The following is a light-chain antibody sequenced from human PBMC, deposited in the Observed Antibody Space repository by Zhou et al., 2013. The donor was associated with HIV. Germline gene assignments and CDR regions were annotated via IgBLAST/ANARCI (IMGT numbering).Light chain of an antibody. CDR2: KTS. Sequence: DIQMTQSPSTLSASVGDRVTITCRASQSINAWLAWYQQKPGKAPKLLISKTSNLESGVPSRFSGSGSGTEFTLTITSLQPGDFGTFFCQQHHFYPVTFGPGTRLQV. CDR1: QSINAW. V-gene: IGKV1-5*03. J-gene: IGKJ5*01. CDR3: QQHHFYPVT.